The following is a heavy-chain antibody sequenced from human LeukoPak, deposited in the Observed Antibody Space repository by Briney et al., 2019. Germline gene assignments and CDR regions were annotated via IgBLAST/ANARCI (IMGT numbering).Heavy chain of an antibody. CDR3: ATALWFGEETLDY. Sequence: ASVKVSCKASGCTFTGYYMHWVRQAPGQGLEWMGWINPNSGGTNYAQKFQGRVTMTRDTSISTAYMELSRLRSDDTAVYYCATALWFGEETLDYWGQGTLVTVSS. V-gene: IGHV1-2*02. CDR1: GCTFTGYY. J-gene: IGHJ4*02. CDR2: INPNSGGT. D-gene: IGHD3-10*01.